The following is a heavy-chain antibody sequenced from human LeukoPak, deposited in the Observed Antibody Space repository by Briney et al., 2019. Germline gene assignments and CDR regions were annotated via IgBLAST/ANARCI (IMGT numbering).Heavy chain of an antibody. CDR2: ISGSGGST. CDR3: AKGGARDIVVVPAAIRGYYYYYMDV. J-gene: IGHJ6*03. V-gene: IGHV3-23*01. CDR1: GFTFSSYA. Sequence: TGGSLRLSCAASGFTFSSYAMSWVRQAPGKGLEWVSAISGSGGSTYYADSVKGRFTISRDNSKNTLYLQMNSLRAEDTAVYYCAKGGARDIVVVPAAIRGYYYYYMDVWGKGTTVTVSS. D-gene: IGHD2-2*02.